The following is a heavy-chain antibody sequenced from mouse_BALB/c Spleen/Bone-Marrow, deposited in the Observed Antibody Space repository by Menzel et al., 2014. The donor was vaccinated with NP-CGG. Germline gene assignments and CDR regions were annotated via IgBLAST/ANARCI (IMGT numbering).Heavy chain of an antibody. V-gene: IGHV4-1*02. J-gene: IGHJ1*01. CDR3: ARPGYYGYQDV. D-gene: IGHD1-2*01. CDR2: INPDSSTI. CDR1: GFDFSGYW. Sequence: EVKLVESGGGLVQPGESLKLSCAASGFDFSGYWMTWVRQAPGKGLEWIGEINPDSSTINYTPSLKDKFIISRDNAKNALYLQMSKVRSEDTALYYCARPGYYGYQDVWGAGTTVTVSS.